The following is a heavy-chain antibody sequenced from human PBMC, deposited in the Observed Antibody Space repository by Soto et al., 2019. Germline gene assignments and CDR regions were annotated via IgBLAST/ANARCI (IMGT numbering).Heavy chain of an antibody. J-gene: IGHJ4*02. CDR2: ISAHNGNT. Sequence: QVHLVQSGAEVKKPGASVKVSCKGYGYAFTTYGITWVRQAPGQGLEWMGWISAHNGNTNYAQKLQGRVTVTRDTSTSPAYMELRSLRSHDTAVYYCERGRYGDYWGQCALVTVSS. CDR3: ERGRYGDY. CDR1: GYAFTTYG. V-gene: IGHV1-18*01. D-gene: IGHD1-1*01.